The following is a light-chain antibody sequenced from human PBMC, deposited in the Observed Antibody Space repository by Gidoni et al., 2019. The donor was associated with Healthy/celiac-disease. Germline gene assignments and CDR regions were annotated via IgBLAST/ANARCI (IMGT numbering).Light chain of an antibody. Sequence: EIVFTQHPATLSLSPGERASLSCRASQSVSIDLAWYQQKPGQAPRLLIYDASNRATGIPAMFSGSGSGTDFTLTISSLEPEVFAVYYCQQRSNCPLTFGGGTKVDIK. CDR3: QQRSNCPLT. V-gene: IGKV3-11*01. CDR1: QSVSID. CDR2: DAS. J-gene: IGKJ4*01.